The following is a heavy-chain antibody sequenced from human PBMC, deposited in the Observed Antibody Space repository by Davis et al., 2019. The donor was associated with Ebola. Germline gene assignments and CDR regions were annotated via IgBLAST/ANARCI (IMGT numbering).Heavy chain of an antibody. CDR1: VFTFSNYW. CDR2: INSDGTFT. CDR3: ASGLRGYSYGNWFDT. Sequence: GESLKISCAASVFTFSNYWMYWVRQAPGKGLMCVSRINSDGTFTTYADSVKGRFTISRDNAKSSLYLQMNSLRAEDTAVYYCASGLRGYSYGNWFDTWGQGTLVTVSS. D-gene: IGHD5-18*01. J-gene: IGHJ5*02. V-gene: IGHV3-74*01.